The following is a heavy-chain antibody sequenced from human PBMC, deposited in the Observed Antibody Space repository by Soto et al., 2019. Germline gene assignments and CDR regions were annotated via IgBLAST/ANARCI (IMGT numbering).Heavy chain of an antibody. CDR1: GGTFSSYT. V-gene: IGHV1-69*02. CDR3: ARMPSGSYEFDY. CDR2: IIPILGIA. D-gene: IGHD1-26*01. Sequence: QVQLVQSGAEVKKPGSSVKVSCKASGGTFSSYTISWVRQAPGQGLEWMGRIIPILGIANYAQKFQGRVTITADKSTSTAYMELSSLRSEDTAVYYCARMPSGSYEFDYWGQGTLVTVSS. J-gene: IGHJ4*02.